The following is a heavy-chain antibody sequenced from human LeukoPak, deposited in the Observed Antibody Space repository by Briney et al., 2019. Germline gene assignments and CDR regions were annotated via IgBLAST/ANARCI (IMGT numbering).Heavy chain of an antibody. CDR3: AREVVIVPDYFYYGLDV. D-gene: IGHD2/OR15-2a*01. V-gene: IGHV3-21*01. J-gene: IGHJ6*02. CDR1: GFTFSTFS. Sequence: GGSLRLSCAASGFTFSTFSMHWVRQAPGKGLEWVSSISSSSSYIYYADSLKGRFTISRDNAKNSLYLRMNSLRAEDTAVYYCAREVVIVPDYFYYGLDVWGQGTTVTVSS. CDR2: ISSSSSYI.